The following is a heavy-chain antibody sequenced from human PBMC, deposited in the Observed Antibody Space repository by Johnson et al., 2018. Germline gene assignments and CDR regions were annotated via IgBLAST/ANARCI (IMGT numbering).Heavy chain of an antibody. Sequence: QVQLQQWGAGLLKPSETLSLTCAVYGGSFSGYYWSWIRQPPGKGLEWIGEINHSGSTNYTPSLKSRVTISVETSQNPFSLKLSSVTAADTGVYYWACAGVENEAFDIWGQGTMVTVSS. D-gene: IGHD2-15*01. CDR2: INHSGST. V-gene: IGHV4-34*01. CDR3: ACAGVENEAFDI. CDR1: GGSFSGYY. J-gene: IGHJ3*02.